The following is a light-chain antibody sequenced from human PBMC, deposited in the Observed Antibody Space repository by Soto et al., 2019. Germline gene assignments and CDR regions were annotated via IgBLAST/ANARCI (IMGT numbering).Light chain of an antibody. V-gene: IGKV3-20*01. CDR2: DAY. CDR1: QSVGHMF. J-gene: IGKJ1*01. CDR3: QQYASSFGT. Sequence: EIVLTQSPDTLSLSPGDRATLSCRASQSVGHMFLAWFQQKPGQAPRLLIFDAYRRATGIPDRFSGSGSGTNFALTISRLEPEDFALYYCQQYASSFGTFGQGTKVDIK.